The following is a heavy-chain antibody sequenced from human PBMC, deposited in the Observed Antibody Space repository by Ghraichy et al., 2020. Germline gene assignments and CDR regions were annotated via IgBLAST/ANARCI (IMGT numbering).Heavy chain of an antibody. V-gene: IGHV3-48*03. CDR2: ISSSGSTI. Sequence: GGSLRLSCAASGFTFSSYEMNWVRQAPGKGLEWVSYISSSGSTIYYADSVKGRFTISRDNAENSLYLRLNSLRAEDTAVYYCARKKFITVAGPDFDYWGQGTLVTVSS. CDR3: ARKKFITVAGPDFDY. J-gene: IGHJ4*02. D-gene: IGHD6-19*01. CDR1: GFTFSSYE.